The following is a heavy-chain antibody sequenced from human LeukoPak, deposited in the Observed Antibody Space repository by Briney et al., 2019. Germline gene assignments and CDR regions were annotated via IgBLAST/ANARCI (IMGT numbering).Heavy chain of an antibody. V-gene: IGHV5-51*01. D-gene: IGHD3-10*01. CDR3: ARSGQLLWVGDARRPYYYAIDV. CDR2: IYPGDSDT. Sequence: GESLKISCKGSGYTFTNYWIGWVRQMPGKGLEWMGIIYPGDSDTRYGPSFQGQVTISADKSISTAYLQWSSLGASDTAIHYCARSGQLLWVGDARRPYYYAIDVWGQGTTVTVSS. J-gene: IGHJ6*02. CDR1: GYTFTNYW.